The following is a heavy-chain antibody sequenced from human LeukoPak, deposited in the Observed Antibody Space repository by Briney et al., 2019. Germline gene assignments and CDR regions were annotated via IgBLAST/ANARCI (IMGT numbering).Heavy chain of an antibody. CDR2: IYRDDDK. J-gene: IGHJ4*02. V-gene: IGHV2-5*02. CDR3: AHIRYSSGYFDY. Sequence: SGPTRVKPTHTLTLTCTFSGFSRSTSGESVGCICQPPAKALEWLAIIYRDDDKRYSPPLKSRPIITKDTSKKHVVLTMTNMDPVDTATYYCAHIRYSSGYFDYWGQGTLVTVSS. CDR1: GFSRSTSGES. D-gene: IGHD6-19*01.